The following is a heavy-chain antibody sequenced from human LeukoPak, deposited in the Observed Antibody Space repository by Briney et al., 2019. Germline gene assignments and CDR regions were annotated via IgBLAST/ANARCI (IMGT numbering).Heavy chain of an antibody. CDR3: ERDHDWAFHY. J-gene: IGHJ4*02. CDR2: INHNAEII. CDR1: GFTFGDYV. Sequence: GGSLRLSCAASGFTFGDYVMSWVRQAPGEGLEWIAYINHNAEIIYYADSVKGRFTISRDNAKNSLSLQMNSLRDEDTAVYYCERDHDWAFHYWGQGTRVTVSS. D-gene: IGHD3-9*01. V-gene: IGHV3-48*02.